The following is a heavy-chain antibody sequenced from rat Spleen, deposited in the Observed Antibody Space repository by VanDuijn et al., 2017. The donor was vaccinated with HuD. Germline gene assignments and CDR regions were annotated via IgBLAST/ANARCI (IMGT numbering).Heavy chain of an antibody. CDR2: IWTGGTT. Sequence: QVQLKESGPGLVQPSQTLSLTCTVSGFSLNSYHVSWVRQSPGKGLEWMGVIWTGGTTAYHSSFNSRLSVSRDISKSQVFLRMNSLQTEDTATYYCVRANRESYAHFDYWGQGVVVTVSS. D-gene: IGHD1-12*01. CDR1: GFSLNSYH. V-gene: IGHV2-43*01. CDR3: VRANRESYAHFDY. J-gene: IGHJ2*01.